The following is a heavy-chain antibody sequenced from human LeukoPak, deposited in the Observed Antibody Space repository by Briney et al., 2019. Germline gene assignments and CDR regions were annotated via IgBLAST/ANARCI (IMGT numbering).Heavy chain of an antibody. D-gene: IGHD3-22*01. CDR3: ARDRTLYYDSSGYPSAYYFDY. CDR2: IYYSGST. V-gene: IGHV4-31*03. J-gene: IGHJ4*02. Sequence: SQTLSLTCTVSGGSISSGGYYWSWIRQHPGKGLEWIGYIYYSGSTYYNPSLKSRVTISVDTSKNQFSLKLSSVTAADTAVYYCARDRTLYYDSSGYPSAYYFDYWGQGTLVTASS. CDR1: GGSISSGGYY.